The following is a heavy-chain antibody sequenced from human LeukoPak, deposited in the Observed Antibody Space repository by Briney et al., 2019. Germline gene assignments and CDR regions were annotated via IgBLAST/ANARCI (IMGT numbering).Heavy chain of an antibody. D-gene: IGHD3-22*01. V-gene: IGHV3-23*01. Sequence: PGGTLRLSCAASRFIFDNYGMTWVRQAPGKGLEWVSGISDDGYSTYYADSVKGRFTISRDNSKNTLYLHMSSLRVEDTAVYYCARNGHSSGTQGSTARYYYYYMDVWGKGTTVTVSS. J-gene: IGHJ6*03. CDR1: RFIFDNYG. CDR2: ISDDGYST. CDR3: ARNGHSSGTQGSTARYYYYYMDV.